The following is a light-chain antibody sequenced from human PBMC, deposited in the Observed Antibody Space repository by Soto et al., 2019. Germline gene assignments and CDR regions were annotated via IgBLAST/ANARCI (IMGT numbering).Light chain of an antibody. CDR3: SSYAGSNNFPYG. Sequence: QSVLTQPPSASGSPGQSVTISCTGTSSDVGGYNYVSWYQHHPGKAPKLIIYEVDERPSGVPDRFSGSKSGNTASLTVSGLQAEDEADYYCSSYAGSNNFPYGFGTGTKV. J-gene: IGLJ1*01. CDR2: EVD. CDR1: SSDVGGYNY. V-gene: IGLV2-8*01.